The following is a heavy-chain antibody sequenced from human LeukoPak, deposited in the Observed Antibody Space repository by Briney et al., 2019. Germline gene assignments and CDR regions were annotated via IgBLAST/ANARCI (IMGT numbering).Heavy chain of an antibody. Sequence: PSETLSLTCTVSGGSISSSSYYWGWIRQPPGKGLEWIGSIYYSGSTYYNPSLKSRVTISVDTSKNQFSLKLSSVTAADTAVYYCARHYVTMVRGARGFDPWGQGTLVTVSS. V-gene: IGHV4-39*01. CDR3: ARHYVTMVRGARGFDP. J-gene: IGHJ5*02. CDR1: GGSISSSSYY. D-gene: IGHD3-10*01. CDR2: IYYSGST.